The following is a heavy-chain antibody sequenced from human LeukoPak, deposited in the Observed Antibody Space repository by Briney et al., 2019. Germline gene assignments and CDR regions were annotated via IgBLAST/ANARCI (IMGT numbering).Heavy chain of an antibody. CDR1: GFTFSTYD. CDR3: AKGYGLQLVNNWFDP. CDR2: IWYDGSNK. J-gene: IGHJ5*02. D-gene: IGHD1-1*01. Sequence: PGGSLRLSCAASGFTFSTYDMHWVRQAPGKGLEWVAVIWYDGSNKYYADSVKGRFTISRDNSKNTLYLQMNSLRIEDTAVYYCAKGYGLQLVNNWFDPWGQGTLVTVSS. V-gene: IGHV3-30*02.